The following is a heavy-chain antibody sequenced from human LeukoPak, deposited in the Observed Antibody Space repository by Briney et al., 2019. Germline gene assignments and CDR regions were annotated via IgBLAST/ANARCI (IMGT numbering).Heavy chain of an antibody. CDR2: ISSGGTFM. J-gene: IGHJ4*02. V-gene: IGHV3-21*01. CDR1: GFTFSSYS. CDR3: AREPTGDY. Sequence: PGGSLRLSCAASGFTFSSYSINWVRQAPGKGLEWVSSISSGGTFMYYAESVKGRFTISRGTAKKSVFLQMNSLRAEDSAVYYCAREPTGDYWGQGMLVTVSS. D-gene: IGHD1-1*01.